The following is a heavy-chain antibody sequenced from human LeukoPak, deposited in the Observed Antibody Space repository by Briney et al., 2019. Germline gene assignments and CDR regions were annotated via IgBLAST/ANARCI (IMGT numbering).Heavy chain of an antibody. D-gene: IGHD6-19*01. Sequence: SETLSLTCTVSGGSISSYYWSWIRQPPGKGLEWIGYIYYSGSTNYNPSLKSRVTISVDTSKNQFSLKLSSVTAADTAVYYCARGDGSGWQKTLLDYWGQGTLVTVSS. CDR2: IYYSGST. CDR3: ARGDGSGWQKTLLDY. V-gene: IGHV4-59*01. CDR1: GGSISSYY. J-gene: IGHJ4*02.